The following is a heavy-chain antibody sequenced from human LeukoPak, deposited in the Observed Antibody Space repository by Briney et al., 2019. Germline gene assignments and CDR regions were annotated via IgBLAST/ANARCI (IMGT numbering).Heavy chain of an antibody. CDR1: GFTVSSNY. V-gene: IGHV3-53*05. D-gene: IGHD2-2*01. J-gene: IGHJ4*02. CDR2: IYSGGST. CDR3: ASFYCSSTSCYPY. Sequence: GGSLRLSCAASGFTVSSNYMSWVRQAPGKGLEWVSVIYSGGSTYYADSVKGRFTTSRDNSKNTLYLQMNSLRSEDTAVYYCASFYCSSTSCYPYWGQGTLVTVSS.